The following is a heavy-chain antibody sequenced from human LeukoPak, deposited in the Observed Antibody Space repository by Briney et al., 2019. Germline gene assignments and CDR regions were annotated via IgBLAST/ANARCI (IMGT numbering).Heavy chain of an antibody. D-gene: IGHD3-3*01. V-gene: IGHV1-69*15. CDR1: GGTFSSYA. CDR2: IIPIFGTA. Sequence: SVKVSCKASGGTFSSYAISWVRQAPGQGLEWMGRIIPIFGTANYAQKFQGSVTITADESTSTAYMELSSLRSEDTAVYYCARERPDFWSGRGWYMDVWGKGTTVTVSS. J-gene: IGHJ6*03. CDR3: ARERPDFWSGRGWYMDV.